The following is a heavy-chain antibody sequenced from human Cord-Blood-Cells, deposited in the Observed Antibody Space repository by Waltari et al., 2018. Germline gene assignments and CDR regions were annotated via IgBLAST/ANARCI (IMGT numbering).Heavy chain of an antibody. D-gene: IGHD6-6*01. V-gene: IGHV4-30-2*01. CDR2: IYHSGST. CDR1: GGSLSSVGCS. J-gene: IGHJ4*02. Sequence: QLQLQESGSGLVKPSQTLSLTWAVPGGSLSSVGCSCSWIRQPPGKGLEWIGYIYHSGSTYYNPSLKSRVTISVDRSKNQFSLKLSSVTAADTAVYYCASHSSSSPYTVDYWGQGTLVTVSS. CDR3: ASHSSSSPYTVDY.